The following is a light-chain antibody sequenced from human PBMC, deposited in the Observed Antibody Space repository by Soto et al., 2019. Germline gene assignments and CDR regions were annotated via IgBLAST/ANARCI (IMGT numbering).Light chain of an antibody. Sequence: QAVVTQEPSLTESPGGTVTLTCGSSTGAVTSGHYPYWFQQKPGQAPRTLIYDTSNKHSWTPARFSGSLLGGKAALTLSGAQPEDEAEYYCLLSYSGALVVFGGGTQLTVL. CDR1: TGAVTSGHY. CDR3: LLSYSGALVV. J-gene: IGLJ2*01. CDR2: DTS. V-gene: IGLV7-46*01.